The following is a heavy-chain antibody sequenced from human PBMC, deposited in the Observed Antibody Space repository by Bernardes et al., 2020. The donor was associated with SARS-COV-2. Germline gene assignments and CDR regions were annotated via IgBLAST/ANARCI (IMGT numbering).Heavy chain of an antibody. CDR3: TTGAESYYDSSGFSYDSDY. V-gene: IGHV3-15*07. CDR1: GFTFSNAW. Sequence: GGSLRLSCAASGFTFSNAWMNWVRQAPGKGLEWVGHIKRKTDGGTTDDAAPVKGRFTISGDDSKNTMYLQMNSLKTEDTAVYYCTTGAESYYDSSGFSYDSDYWGQGTLVTVSS. CDR2: IKRKTDGGTT. D-gene: IGHD3-22*01. J-gene: IGHJ4*02.